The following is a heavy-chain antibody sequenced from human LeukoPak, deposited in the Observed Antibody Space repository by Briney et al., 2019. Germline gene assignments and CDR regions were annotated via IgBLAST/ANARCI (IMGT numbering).Heavy chain of an antibody. Sequence: PSETLSLTCAVYGGSFSGYYWSWIRQPPGKGLEWIGEINHSGSSNSNPSLKSRVTISVDTSKNQFSLKLSSVTAADTAVYYCVRPYYDSSGYYLYPWGQGTLVTVSS. V-gene: IGHV4-34*01. CDR2: INHSGSS. J-gene: IGHJ5*02. CDR1: GGSFSGYY. CDR3: VRPYYDSSGYYLYP. D-gene: IGHD3-22*01.